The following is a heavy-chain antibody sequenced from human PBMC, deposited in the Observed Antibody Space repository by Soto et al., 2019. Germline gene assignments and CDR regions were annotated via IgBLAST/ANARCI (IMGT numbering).Heavy chain of an antibody. D-gene: IGHD2-15*01. CDR2: ISSSSSYI. V-gene: IGHV3-21*01. Sequence: PGGSLRLSCAASGFTFSSYSMNWVRQAPGKGLEWVSSISSSSSYIYYADSVKGRFTISRDNAKNSLYLQMNSLRAEDTAVYYCARVGGYCSGGSCYSGFKPYYYYYYYMDVWGKGTTVTVSS. CDR3: ARVGGYCSGGSCYSGFKPYYYYYYYMDV. CDR1: GFTFSSYS. J-gene: IGHJ6*03.